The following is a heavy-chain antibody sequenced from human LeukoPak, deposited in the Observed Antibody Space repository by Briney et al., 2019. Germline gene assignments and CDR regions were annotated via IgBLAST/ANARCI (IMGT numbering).Heavy chain of an antibody. V-gene: IGHV5-51*01. CDR3: ARRLSAFDSRAFGH. Sequence: GESLKISCKASGFTFNTHWIGWVRQMSGKGLEWMGFIYPSDSDVRYIPSFQGQVTISVDKSITTAYLQWNSLKASDTAIYYCARRLSAFDSRAFGHWGQGTVVTVSS. CDR2: IYPSDSDV. D-gene: IGHD5-12*01. J-gene: IGHJ4*02. CDR1: GFTFNTHW.